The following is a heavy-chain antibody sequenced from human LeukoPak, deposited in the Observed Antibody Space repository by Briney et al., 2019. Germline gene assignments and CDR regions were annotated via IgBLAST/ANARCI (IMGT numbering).Heavy chain of an antibody. D-gene: IGHD3-16*01. CDR2: IHHSGST. CDR3: ARMFGGRYNFDH. V-gene: IGHV4-38-2*01. CDR1: GYSISSGYY. J-gene: IGHJ4*02. Sequence: KPSETLSLTCAVSGYSISSGYYWGWIRQPPGKGLEWIGSIHHSGSTFYNPSLKSRVTISADTSKNQLSLKLSSVTAADTAVYYCARMFGGRYNFDHWGQGTLVTVSS.